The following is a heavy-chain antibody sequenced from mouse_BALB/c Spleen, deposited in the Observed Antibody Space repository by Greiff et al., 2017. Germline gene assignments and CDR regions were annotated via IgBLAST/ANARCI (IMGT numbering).Heavy chain of an antibody. CDR3: ARRDGSSSDWYFDV. CDR2: ISSGGSYT. CDR1: GFTFSSYA. V-gene: IGHV5-9-3*01. D-gene: IGHD1-1*01. Sequence: EVKVVESGGGLVKPGGSLKLSCAASGFTFSSYAMSWVRQTPEKRLEWVATISSGGSYTYYPDSVKGRFTISRDNAKNTLYLQMSSLRSEDTAMYYCARRDGSSSDWYFDVWGAGTTVTVSS. J-gene: IGHJ1*01.